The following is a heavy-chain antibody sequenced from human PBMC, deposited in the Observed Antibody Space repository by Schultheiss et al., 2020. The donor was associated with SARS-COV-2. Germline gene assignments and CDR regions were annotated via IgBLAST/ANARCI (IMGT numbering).Heavy chain of an antibody. J-gene: IGHJ6*01. CDR3: ARDCGSYGVGPYYYYGMDV. CDR2: INHSGST. Sequence: SQTLSLTCAVYGGSFSGYYWSWIRQPPGKGLEWIGEINHSGSTNYNPSLKSRVTISVDTSKNQFSLKLSSVTAADTAVYYCARDCGSYGVGPYYYYGMDVWGQWATVTVSS. V-gene: IGHV4-34*01. CDR1: GGSFSGYY. D-gene: IGHD1-26*01.